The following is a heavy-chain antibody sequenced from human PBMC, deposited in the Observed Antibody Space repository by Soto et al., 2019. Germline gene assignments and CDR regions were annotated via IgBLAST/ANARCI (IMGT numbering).Heavy chain of an antibody. CDR3: PRVSSNWAYYFDF. CDR1: GFTFSSYS. V-gene: IGHV3-48*02. CDR2: ITSSGTTV. Sequence: EVHLVESGGGLVQPGGSLRLSCAASGFTFSSYSLNWVRQAPGKGLEWVSYITSSGTTVYYADSVRGRFTISRDNAKNSLYLQMNSLRDDDTAVYYCPRVSSNWAYYFDFWGQGTLVTVSS. D-gene: IGHD6-13*01. J-gene: IGHJ4*02.